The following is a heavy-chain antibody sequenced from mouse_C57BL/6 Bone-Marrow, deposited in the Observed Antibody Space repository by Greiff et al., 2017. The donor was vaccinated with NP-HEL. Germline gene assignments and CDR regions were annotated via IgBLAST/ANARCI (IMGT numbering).Heavy chain of an antibody. V-gene: IGHV1-55*01. Sequence: QVQLQQPGAELVKPGASVKMSCKASGYTFTSYWITWVKQRPGQGLEWIGDIYPGSGSTNYNEKFTSKATLTVTKSSSTAYMPLSSLTSEDSAVNYCARRYWYFDVWGTGTTVTVSS. CDR3: ARRYWYFDV. CDR2: IYPGSGST. J-gene: IGHJ1*03. CDR1: GYTFTSYW.